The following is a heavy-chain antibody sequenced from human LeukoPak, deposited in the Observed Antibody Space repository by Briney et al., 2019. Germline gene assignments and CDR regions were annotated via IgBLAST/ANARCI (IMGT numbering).Heavy chain of an antibody. J-gene: IGHJ4*02. CDR1: GYSFTNYW. CDR2: IYPGDSNT. D-gene: IGHD5-18*01. Sequence: GESLKISCKGSGYSFTNYWIVWVRQMPGRGLEYMGFIYPGDSNTRYSPSFQGQVTISADKSISTAYLQWSSLKASDTAMYYCARHPRAYSYGHYYFDYWGQGTLVTVSS. CDR3: ARHPRAYSYGHYYFDY. V-gene: IGHV5-51*01.